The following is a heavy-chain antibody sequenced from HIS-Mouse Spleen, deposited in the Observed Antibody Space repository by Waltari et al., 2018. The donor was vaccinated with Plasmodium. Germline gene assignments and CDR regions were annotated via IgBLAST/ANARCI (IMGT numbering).Heavy chain of an antibody. CDR2: ISSSSTI. CDR1: GFTFSSSS. D-gene: IGHD1-26*01. J-gene: IGHJ5*02. CDR3: ARVNSGSYYWFDP. Sequence: EVQLVESGGGLVQPGGSLRLSCAASGFTFSSSSMKWVRQAPGKGLEWVSYISSSSTIYYADSVKGRFTISRDNAKNSLYLQMNSLRAEDTAVYYCARVNSGSYYWFDPWGQGTLVTVSS. V-gene: IGHV3-48*01.